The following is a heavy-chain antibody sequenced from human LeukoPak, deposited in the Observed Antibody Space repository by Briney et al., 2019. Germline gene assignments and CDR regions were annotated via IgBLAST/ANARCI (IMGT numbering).Heavy chain of an antibody. D-gene: IGHD6-13*01. CDR3: ARGSSSWSFGEY. V-gene: IGHV4-4*07. Sequence: SETLSLTCTVSGGSISSYYWSWIRQPAGKGLEWIGRIYTSGSTNYNPSLKSRVTISVDKSKNQCSLKLSSVTAADTAVYYCARGSSSWSFGEYWGQGTLVTVSS. J-gene: IGHJ4*02. CDR2: IYTSGST. CDR1: GGSISSYY.